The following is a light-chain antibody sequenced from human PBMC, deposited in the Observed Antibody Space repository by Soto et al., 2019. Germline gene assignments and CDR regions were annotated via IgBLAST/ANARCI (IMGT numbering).Light chain of an antibody. J-gene: IGKJ2*01. CDR3: QQYGSSPTAT. Sequence: EIVLTQSPGTLSLSPGERATLSCRASQSVRSSYLAWYQQKPGQAPRLLIYGASSRSTGITDRFSGSGSGTDFTLTISRLEPEDFAVYYCQQYGSSPTATFGQGTKLEI. CDR1: QSVRSSY. CDR2: GAS. V-gene: IGKV3-20*01.